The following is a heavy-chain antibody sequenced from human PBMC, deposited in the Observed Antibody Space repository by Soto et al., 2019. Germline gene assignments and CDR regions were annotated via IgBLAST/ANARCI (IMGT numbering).Heavy chain of an antibody. D-gene: IGHD1-26*01. V-gene: IGHV3-23*01. CDR3: AKNRGSGSYTNWCFPV. J-gene: IGHJ2*01. CDR2: IHGDGDYS. CDR1: GFMFSCCA. Sequence: EVQLLDSGGGLVQPGGSLRLSCAASGFMFSCCAMSWVRQAPGKGLEWVSTIHGDGDYSHYTDSVEGRFTFSRGKSRNTLYLKMNSPRGDDPAVYCCAKNRGSGSYTNWCFPVWGRCTLVTLSS.